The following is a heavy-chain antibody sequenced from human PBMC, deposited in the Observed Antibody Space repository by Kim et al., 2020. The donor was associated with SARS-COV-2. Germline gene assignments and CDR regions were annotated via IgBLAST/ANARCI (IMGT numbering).Heavy chain of an antibody. V-gene: IGHV4-59*01. CDR1: GASISSSH. CDR3: ARGAYGDPIDY. Sequence: SETLSLTCTVSGASISSSHWNWIRQPPGKGLEWLGNIYHSGRTNYNPSLKSRVTISIDTSTNQFSLRVNSVTAADTALYYCARGAYGDPIDYWGQGTLVT. CDR2: IYHSGRT. D-gene: IGHD4-17*01. J-gene: IGHJ4*02.